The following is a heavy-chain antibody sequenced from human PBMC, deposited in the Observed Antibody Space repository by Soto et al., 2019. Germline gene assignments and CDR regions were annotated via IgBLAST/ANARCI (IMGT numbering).Heavy chain of an antibody. J-gene: IGHJ4*02. CDR2: VYWDDDK. CDR1: GFSLNTRDVG. D-gene: IGHD3-16*01. Sequence: QITLNESSPALVKPTQTLTLTCTFSGFSLNTRDVGVGWIRQPPGKALEWLGVVYWDDDKTYSPSLKSRLTITKDTPKNQVVLRMTKMDPVDTATYYCAHCRGGVASFWGQGTLVTVSS. V-gene: IGHV2-5*02. CDR3: AHCRGGVASF.